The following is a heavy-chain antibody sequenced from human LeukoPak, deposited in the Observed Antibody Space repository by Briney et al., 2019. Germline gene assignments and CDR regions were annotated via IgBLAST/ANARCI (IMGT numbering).Heavy chain of an antibody. CDR1: GGSLSGYY. V-gene: IGHV4-34*01. J-gene: IGHJ4*02. CDR2: INHSGST. D-gene: IGHD6-19*01. CDR3: ARQVRSSGWYPGYYFDY. Sequence: SETLSLTCAVYGGSLSGYYWSWIRQPPGKGLEWIGEINHSGSTNYNPSLKSRVTISVDTSKNQFSLKLSSVTAADTAVYYCARQVRSSGWYPGYYFDYWGQGTLVTVSS.